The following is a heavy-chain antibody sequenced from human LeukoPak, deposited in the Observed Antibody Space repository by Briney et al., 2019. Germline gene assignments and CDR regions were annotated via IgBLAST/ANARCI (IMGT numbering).Heavy chain of an antibody. Sequence: GGSLRLPCVASGFTFSSYWMHRVRQGPGKGLVWVSLINPDGSSTNYADSVKGRFTISRDNAKNTVYLQMNSLRAEDTAVYYCVRYGSFSHWGQGTLVTVSS. CDR1: GFTFSSYW. CDR2: INPDGSST. CDR3: VRYGSFSH. D-gene: IGHD2-15*01. J-gene: IGHJ4*02. V-gene: IGHV3-74*01.